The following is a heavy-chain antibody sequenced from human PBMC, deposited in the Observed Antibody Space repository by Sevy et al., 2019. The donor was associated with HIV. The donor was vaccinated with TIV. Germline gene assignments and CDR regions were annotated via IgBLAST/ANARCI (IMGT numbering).Heavy chain of an antibody. CDR2: ISGSGGST. Sequence: GGSLRLSCAASGFTFSSYAMSWVRQAPGKGLEWVSAISGSGGSTYYADSVKGRSTISRDNSKNTLYMQMNSLRAEDTAVYYCAKTRPDLWSGYYAPFDYWGQGTLVTVSS. CDR3: AKTRPDLWSGYYAPFDY. J-gene: IGHJ4*02. D-gene: IGHD3-3*01. V-gene: IGHV3-23*01. CDR1: GFTFSSYA.